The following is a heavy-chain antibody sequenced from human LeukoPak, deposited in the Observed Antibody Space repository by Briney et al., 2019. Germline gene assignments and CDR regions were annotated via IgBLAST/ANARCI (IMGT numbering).Heavy chain of an antibody. CDR3: ARGRGIYYFDY. J-gene: IGHJ4*02. CDR1: GGSISSGGYY. D-gene: IGHD5-24*01. V-gene: IGHV4-31*03. CDR2: IYYSGST. Sequence: SQTLSLTCTVSGGSISSGGYYWSWIRQHPGKGLEWIGYIYYSGSTYYNPSLKSRVSISVDTSKNQFSLKVSSVTAADTAVYYCARGRGIYYFDYWGQGTLVTVSS.